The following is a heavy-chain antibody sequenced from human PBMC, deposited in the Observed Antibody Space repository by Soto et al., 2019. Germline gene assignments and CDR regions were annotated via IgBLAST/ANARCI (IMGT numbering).Heavy chain of an antibody. Sequence: QLVESGGGLVQPGGSLRLTCAGSGFAFSGYWMSWVRQAPRKGLEWVASIEDNGSEKYYVDSVKGRFTISRDNAKNSLFLQMNSLGAEDTAVYYCARGQGWLDPWGQGTLVTVSS. CDR3: ARGQGWLDP. CDR1: GFAFSGYW. CDR2: IEDNGSEK. J-gene: IGHJ5*02. V-gene: IGHV3-7*01.